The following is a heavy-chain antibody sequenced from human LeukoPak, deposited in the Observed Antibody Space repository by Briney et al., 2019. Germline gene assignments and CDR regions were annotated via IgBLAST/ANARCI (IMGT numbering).Heavy chain of an antibody. V-gene: IGHV1-2*02. D-gene: IGHD3-22*01. J-gene: IGHJ6*03. CDR2: INPSSGGT. Sequence: ASVKVSCKASGYTFTGYYMHWVRQAPGQGLEWMGWINPSSGGTKYAQKFQGRVTMTRDTSISTAYMELSRLRSDDTAVYYCASDYYYDSSGYYLKRNYYYYMDVWGKGTTVTVSS. CDR1: GYTFTGYY. CDR3: ASDYYYDSSGYYLKRNYYYYMDV.